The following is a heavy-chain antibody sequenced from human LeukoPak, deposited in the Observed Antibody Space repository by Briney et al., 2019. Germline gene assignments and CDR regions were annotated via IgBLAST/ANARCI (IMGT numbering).Heavy chain of an antibody. Sequence: GEALKISCKGSGYRFTSYWIGWVRQMPGKGLEWMGIIYPGDSDTRYSPSFQGQVTISADKSINTAYLQWSSLKASDTAIYYCARLLRLGRNSFDPWGQGTLVTVSS. D-gene: IGHD6-19*01. CDR1: GYRFTSYW. J-gene: IGHJ5*02. CDR3: ARLLRLGRNSFDP. CDR2: IYPGDSDT. V-gene: IGHV5-51*01.